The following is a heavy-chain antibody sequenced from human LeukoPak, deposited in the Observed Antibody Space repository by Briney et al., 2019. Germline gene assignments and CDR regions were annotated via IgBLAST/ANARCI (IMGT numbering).Heavy chain of an antibody. D-gene: IGHD3-3*01. J-gene: IGHJ4*02. CDR2: VSSDGMNT. CDR3: ATPFGFLEWLYGGYFDS. CDR1: GFTFGDYA. V-gene: IGHV3-23*01. Sequence: PGRSLRLSCTASGFTFGDYAMSWVRQAPGKGLEWVSAVSSDGMNTYYTDSLKGRFTISRDNSKTTVFLQMHSLPAEDTAVYYCATPFGFLEWLYGGYFDSWGQGTLVTVSS.